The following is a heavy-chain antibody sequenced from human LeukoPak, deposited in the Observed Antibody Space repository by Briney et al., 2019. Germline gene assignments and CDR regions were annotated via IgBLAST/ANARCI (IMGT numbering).Heavy chain of an antibody. Sequence: GGSLRLSCAASGFTFSDYYMSWIRQAPGKGLEWVSYISSSNRYTNYADSVKGRFTISRDNSKSTLYLQMNSLRVEDTAVYYCAKDLGGEGGSGFPGYWGQGTLVTVSS. CDR2: ISSSNRYT. V-gene: IGHV3-11*05. D-gene: IGHD3-10*01. J-gene: IGHJ4*02. CDR3: AKDLGGEGGSGFPGY. CDR1: GFTFSDYY.